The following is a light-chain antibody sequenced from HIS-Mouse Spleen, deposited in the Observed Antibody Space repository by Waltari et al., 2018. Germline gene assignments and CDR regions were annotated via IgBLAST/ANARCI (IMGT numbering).Light chain of an antibody. CDR2: RNN. CDR3: AAWDDSLSGPV. J-gene: IGLJ2*01. Sequence: QSVLTQPPSASGTPGQRVPISCSGSSSNIGSNYVYWYQQLPGTAPKLLIYRNNQRPSGVPDRFSGSKSGTSASLAISGLRYEDEADYYCAAWDDSLSGPVFGGGTKLTVL. V-gene: IGLV1-47*01. CDR1: SSNIGSNY.